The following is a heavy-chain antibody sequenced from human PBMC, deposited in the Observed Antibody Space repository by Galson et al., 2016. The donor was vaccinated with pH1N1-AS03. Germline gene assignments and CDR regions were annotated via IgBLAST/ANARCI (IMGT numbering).Heavy chain of an antibody. CDR2: ISRSSLYI. J-gene: IGHJ4*02. V-gene: IGHV3-21*06. D-gene: IGHD6-19*01. CDR1: GFNFTTYG. CDR3: ARESPVAGNFDF. Sequence: SLRLSCAASGFNFTTYGMNMNWVRQAPGKGLEWISFISRSSLYISYADSVKGRFTISRDNAKNSLYLHMNSLRAEDTAVYSCARESPVAGNFDFWGQGTLVSVSS.